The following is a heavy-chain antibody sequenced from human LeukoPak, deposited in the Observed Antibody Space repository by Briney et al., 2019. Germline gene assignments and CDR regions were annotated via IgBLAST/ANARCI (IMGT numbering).Heavy chain of an antibody. CDR1: GFTFSRYS. CDR3: ASFISAIGTWFYHFDY. V-gene: IGHV3-21*01. CDR2: TSSISSYV. Sequence: GSRRPSCPASGFTFSRYSMNWDRQAPGKVLEWVSSTSSISSYVYYADSVKGRFTISRDTAKKSLYLQMNSLIAKDTDVSYCASFISAIGTWFYHFDYWGQGTLVNVSS. J-gene: IGHJ4*02. D-gene: IGHD6-13*01.